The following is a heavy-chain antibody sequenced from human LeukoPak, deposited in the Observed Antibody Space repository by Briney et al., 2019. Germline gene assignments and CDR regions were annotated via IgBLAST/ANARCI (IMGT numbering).Heavy chain of an antibody. Sequence: GGSLRLSCAASGFTFSSYSMNWVRQAPGKGLEWVSSISSSSSYIYYADSVKGRFTISRDNAKNSLYLQMNSLRAEDTAVYYCARADTAGSGSYDYSYYFDYWGQGTLVTVSS. CDR3: ARADTAGSGSYDYSYYFDY. J-gene: IGHJ4*02. CDR2: ISSSSSYI. V-gene: IGHV3-21*01. CDR1: GFTFSSYS. D-gene: IGHD3-10*01.